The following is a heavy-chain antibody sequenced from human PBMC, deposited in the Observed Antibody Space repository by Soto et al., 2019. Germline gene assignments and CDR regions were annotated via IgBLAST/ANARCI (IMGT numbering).Heavy chain of an antibody. D-gene: IGHD3-9*01. CDR2: TRNKANSYTT. CDR1: GFTFSDHY. J-gene: IGHJ3*02. Sequence: EVQLVESGGGLVQPGGSLRLSCAASGFTFSDHYMDWVRQAPGKGLEWVGRTRNKANSYTTEYAAAVKGRFTISRDDSKNARYLQMNSLKTEDTAVYYWAREERFEDAFDIWGQGTMVTVSS. CDR3: AREERFEDAFDI. V-gene: IGHV3-72*01.